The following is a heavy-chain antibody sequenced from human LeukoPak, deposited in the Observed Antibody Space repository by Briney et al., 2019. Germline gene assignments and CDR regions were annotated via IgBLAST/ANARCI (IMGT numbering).Heavy chain of an antibody. CDR3: AMPGPGQRDAFDI. V-gene: IGHV1-69*06. CDR1: GGTFSSYA. D-gene: IGHD3-10*01. Sequence: ASVKVSCKASGGTFSSYAISWVRQAPGQGLEWMGGIIPIFGTANYAQKFQGRVTITADKSTSTAYMELSSLRSEDAAVYYCAMPGPGQRDAFDIWGQGTMVTVSS. J-gene: IGHJ3*02. CDR2: IIPIFGTA.